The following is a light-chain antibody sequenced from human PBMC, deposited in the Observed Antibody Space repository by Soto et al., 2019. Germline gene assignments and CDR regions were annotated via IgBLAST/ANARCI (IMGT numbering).Light chain of an antibody. CDR3: DSYTSSRAYV. V-gene: IGLV2-14*01. Sequence: QSALTQPASVSGSPGQSITISCTGTSSDVGGYNYVSWYQQQAGKAPKLIIHEVSNRPSGVSNRFSGSKSGNTASLTISRLQAEYEADYYCDSYTSSRAYVFGIGTKLTVL. J-gene: IGLJ1*01. CDR2: EVS. CDR1: SSDVGGYNY.